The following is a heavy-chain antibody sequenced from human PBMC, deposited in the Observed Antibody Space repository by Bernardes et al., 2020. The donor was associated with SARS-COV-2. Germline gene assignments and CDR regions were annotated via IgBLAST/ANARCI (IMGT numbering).Heavy chain of an antibody. J-gene: IGHJ6*02. CDR2: IYYSGST. Sequence: LYVTGTFSGGSISSGDYYWSWIRQPPGKGLEWIGYIYYSGSTYYNPSLKSRVTISVDTSKNQFSLKLSSVTAADTAVYYCARDALGSITIFGVVTRHGMDVWGQGTTVTVSS. D-gene: IGHD3-3*01. CDR3: ARDALGSITIFGVVTRHGMDV. CDR1: GGSISSGDYY. V-gene: IGHV4-30-4*01.